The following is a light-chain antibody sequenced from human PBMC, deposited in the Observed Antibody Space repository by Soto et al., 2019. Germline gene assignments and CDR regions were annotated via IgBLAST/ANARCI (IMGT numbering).Light chain of an antibody. Sequence: QPVLTQSPSASASLGASVKLTCTLSSGHTTYAIAWHQQQPEKGPRYLMKLNSDGSHSKGDGIPDRFSGSSSGAGRYLTISSLQSEDEADYYCQTWGTGIHGNWVFGGGTKLTVL. V-gene: IGLV4-69*01. CDR3: QTWGTGIHGNWV. CDR1: SGHTTYA. J-gene: IGLJ3*02. CDR2: LNSDGSH.